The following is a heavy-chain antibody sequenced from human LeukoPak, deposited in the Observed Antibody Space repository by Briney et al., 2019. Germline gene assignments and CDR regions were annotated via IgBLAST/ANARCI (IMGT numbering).Heavy chain of an antibody. CDR3: AREKVGLTAFDY. CDR1: GFTFSSYS. D-gene: IGHD1-26*01. CDR2: IKQDGSEK. Sequence: GGSLRLSCAASGFTFSSYSMSWVRQAPGKGLEWVANIKQDGSEKYYVDSVKGRFTISRDNAKNSLYLQMNSLRVEDTAVYYCAREKVGLTAFDYWGQGTLVTVSS. V-gene: IGHV3-7*05. J-gene: IGHJ4*02.